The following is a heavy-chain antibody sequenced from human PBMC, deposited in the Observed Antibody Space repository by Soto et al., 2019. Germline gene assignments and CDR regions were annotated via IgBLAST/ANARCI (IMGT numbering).Heavy chain of an antibody. D-gene: IGHD2-15*01. Sequence: GVLRLSCAASGFTVSSNYMSWVRQAPGKGLEWVSVIYSGGSTYYADSVKGRFTISRDNSENTLYLQMNSLRAEDTAVYYCARTCSGGTCSFDYWGQGTLVTVSS. J-gene: IGHJ4*02. CDR3: ARTCSGGTCSFDY. V-gene: IGHV3-66*01. CDR2: IYSGGST. CDR1: GFTVSSNY.